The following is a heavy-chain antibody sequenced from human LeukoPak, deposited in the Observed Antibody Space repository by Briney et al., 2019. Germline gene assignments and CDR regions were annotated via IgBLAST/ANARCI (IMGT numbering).Heavy chain of an antibody. Sequence: SVKVSYKASGGTFSSYAISWVRQAPGQGLEWMGRIIPIFGIANYAQKFQGRVTITADKSTSTAYMELSSLRSEDTAVYYCAKDLLGAPCGFDIWGQGTMVTVSS. CDR2: IIPIFGIA. D-gene: IGHD3-16*01. CDR1: GGTFSSYA. V-gene: IGHV1-69*04. CDR3: AKDLLGAPCGFDI. J-gene: IGHJ3*02.